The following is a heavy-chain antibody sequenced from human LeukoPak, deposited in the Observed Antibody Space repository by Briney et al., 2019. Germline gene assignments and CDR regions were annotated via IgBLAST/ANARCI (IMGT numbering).Heavy chain of an antibody. Sequence: ASVKVSCKASGYTFTSYGISWVRQAPGQGLEWMGWISAYNGNTNYAQKLQGRVTMTTDTSTSTAYMELRSLRSDDTAVYYCARVYSGGWYEGDYFDYWGQGTLVTVSS. D-gene: IGHD6-19*01. CDR3: ARVYSGGWYEGDYFDY. CDR1: GYTFTSYG. CDR2: ISAYNGNT. V-gene: IGHV1-18*01. J-gene: IGHJ4*02.